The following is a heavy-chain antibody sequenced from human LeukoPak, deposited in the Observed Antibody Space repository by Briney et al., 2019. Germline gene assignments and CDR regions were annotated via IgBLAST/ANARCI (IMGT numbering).Heavy chain of an antibody. Sequence: ASVKDSCKASGYTFSSKYMHWVRQAPGQGLEWMGIINTTGGSTGYAQMFQGRVTMTRDTTTSTVFMELSSLRSEDTAVYYCARDLVGDGHKLGYWGQGTLVTVSS. CDR1: GYTFSSKY. CDR2: INTTGGST. CDR3: ARDLVGDGHKLGY. D-gene: IGHD1-26*01. V-gene: IGHV1-46*01. J-gene: IGHJ4*02.